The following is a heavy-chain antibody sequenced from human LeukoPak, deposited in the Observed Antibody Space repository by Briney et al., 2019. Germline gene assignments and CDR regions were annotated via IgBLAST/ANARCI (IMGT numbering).Heavy chain of an antibody. CDR2: ISAYNGNT. Sequence: ASVKVSCKASGYTFTSYGISWVRQAPGQGLEWMGWISAYNGNTNYAQKLQGRVTMTTDTSTSTAYMELSSLRSEDTAVYYCATGVVTYYYYCYMDVWGKGTTVTVSS. J-gene: IGHJ6*03. V-gene: IGHV1-18*01. CDR1: GYTFTSYG. D-gene: IGHD3-3*01. CDR3: ATGVVTYYYYCYMDV.